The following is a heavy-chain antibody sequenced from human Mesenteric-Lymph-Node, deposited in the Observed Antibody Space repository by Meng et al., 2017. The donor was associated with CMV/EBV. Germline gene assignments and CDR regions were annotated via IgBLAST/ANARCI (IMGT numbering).Heavy chain of an antibody. D-gene: IGHD6-6*01. V-gene: IGHV3-66*02. CDR2: IYSDGST. CDR3: ASQLIATQPSPVY. CDR1: GFTVSSNY. Sequence: ETLSLTCAASGFTVSSNYMSWVRQAPGKGLEWVSVIYSDGSTYYADSVKGRFTISRDNSKNTLYLQMNSLRTEDTAVYYCASQLIATQPSPVYWGQGTLVTVSS. J-gene: IGHJ4*02.